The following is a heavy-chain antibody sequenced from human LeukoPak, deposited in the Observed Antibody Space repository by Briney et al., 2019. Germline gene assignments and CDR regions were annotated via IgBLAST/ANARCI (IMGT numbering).Heavy chain of an antibody. CDR1: GYTFTSYA. V-gene: IGHV7-4-1*02. D-gene: IGHD5-18*01. Sequence: RWASVKVSCKASGYTFTSYAMNWVRQAPGQGLEWMGWINTNTGNPTYAQGFTGRFVFSLDTSVSTAYLQISSLKAEDTAVYYCAREGAAMVQGPRFDIWGQGTMVTVSS. J-gene: IGHJ3*02. CDR3: AREGAAMVQGPRFDI. CDR2: INTNTGNP.